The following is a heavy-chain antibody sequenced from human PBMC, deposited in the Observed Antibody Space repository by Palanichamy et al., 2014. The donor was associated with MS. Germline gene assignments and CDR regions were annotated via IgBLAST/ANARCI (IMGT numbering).Heavy chain of an antibody. D-gene: IGHD6-6*01. CDR2: ISTAGNNT. Sequence: EVQLVESGGGLVQPGGSLRLSCAASGFTFSNYWMHWVRQAPGKGLVWVSRISTAGNNTNNADSVKGRFTISRDNAKNTLYLQMTSLRAEDAAAYYCVREYSSSSGRAFDVWGQGTMVTVSS. CDR1: GFTFSNYW. J-gene: IGHJ3*01. CDR3: VREYSSSSGRAFDV. V-gene: IGHV3-74*01.